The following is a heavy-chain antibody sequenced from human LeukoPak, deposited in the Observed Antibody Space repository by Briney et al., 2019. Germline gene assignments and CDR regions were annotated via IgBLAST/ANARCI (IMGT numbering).Heavy chain of an antibody. CDR2: IYTSGST. D-gene: IGHD2-15*01. CDR3: ARESPSDGGYCSGGSCPYAFDI. Sequence: RSSQTLSLTCTVSGGSISSGSYYWSWIRQPAGKGLEWIGRIYTSGSTNYNPSLKSRVTISVDTSKNQFSLKLSSVTAADTAVYYCARESPSDGGYCSGGSCPYAFDIWGQGTMVTVSS. J-gene: IGHJ3*02. V-gene: IGHV4-61*02. CDR1: GGSISSGSYY.